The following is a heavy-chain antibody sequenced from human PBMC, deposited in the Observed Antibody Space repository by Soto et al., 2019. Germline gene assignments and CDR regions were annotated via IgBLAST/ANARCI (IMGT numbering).Heavy chain of an antibody. Sequence: SETLSLTSTVSGCYISSSGYYWGWIRQPPGKGLEWIGSIYYSGSTSYNPSLKSRVTMSVDTSKNQLSLKLSSVTAADTAVYYCARPVAAAGRNYYDSSGYYYWGQGTLVTVSS. V-gene: IGHV4-39*01. CDR2: IYYSGST. CDR3: ARPVAAAGRNYYDSSGYYY. CDR1: GCYISSSGYY. D-gene: IGHD3-22*01. J-gene: IGHJ4*02.